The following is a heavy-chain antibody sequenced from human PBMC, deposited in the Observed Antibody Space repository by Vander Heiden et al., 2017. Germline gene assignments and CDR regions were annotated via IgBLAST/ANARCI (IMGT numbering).Heavy chain of an antibody. Sequence: EVQLVESGGGLIQPGGSLRLSCAASGFTVSSNYMTWVRQAPGKGREWVSVLYSSGTTYYADSMEGRFIISRDNSKNTLYLQMNSLRAEDTAVYYCAKTAGSDSSGYYYDFWGQGTLVTVSS. J-gene: IGHJ4*02. CDR3: AKTAGSDSSGYYYDF. V-gene: IGHV3-53*01. D-gene: IGHD3-22*01. CDR2: LYSSGTT. CDR1: GFTVSSNY.